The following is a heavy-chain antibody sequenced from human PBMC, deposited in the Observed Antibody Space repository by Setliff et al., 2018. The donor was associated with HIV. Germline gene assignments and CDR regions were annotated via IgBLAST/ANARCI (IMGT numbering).Heavy chain of an antibody. CDR1: GDSISSGSYF. D-gene: IGHD1-1*01. Sequence: TLSLTCSVSGDSISSGSYFWGWIRQTPGKGLEWIGNIYYTGFAYYNPSLKSRVTISLDTSKTHFFLDLTSVTDADTAVYFCTREGRGDPAMATTRIDYWGQGKLVTVSS. CDR2: IYYTGFA. V-gene: IGHV4-39*02. J-gene: IGHJ4*02. CDR3: TREGRGDPAMATTRIDY.